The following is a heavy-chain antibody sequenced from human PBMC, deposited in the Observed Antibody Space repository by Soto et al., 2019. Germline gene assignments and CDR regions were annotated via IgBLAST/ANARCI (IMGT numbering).Heavy chain of an antibody. CDR1: GFTFRSYV. V-gene: IGHV3-30*18. CDR3: AKDLRTTISDYGMDV. J-gene: IGHJ6*02. CDR2: ISYDETNE. Sequence: VQLSESGGGLIQPGGSLRLSCVASGFTFRSYVMSWVRQAPGKGLEWVAVISYDETNEHYVDSVKGRFTISRDNSKSILYLQMNRLRPEDTAVYKCAKDLRTTISDYGMDVWGQGTTVTVSS.